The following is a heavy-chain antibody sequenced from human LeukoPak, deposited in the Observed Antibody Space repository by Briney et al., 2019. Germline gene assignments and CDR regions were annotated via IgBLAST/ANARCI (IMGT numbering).Heavy chain of an antibody. J-gene: IGHJ4*02. V-gene: IGHV3-30*03. CDR3: ARSGTLWNYPLFDY. CDR1: GFTFSNYG. Sequence: GGSLRLSCAASGFTFSNYGMHWVRQAPGKGLEWVTLISYDGSNRYYADSVKGRFTISRDNAKNSLYLQMNSLRAEDTAVYYCARSGTLWNYPLFDYWGQGTLVTVSS. CDR2: ISYDGSNR. D-gene: IGHD1-7*01.